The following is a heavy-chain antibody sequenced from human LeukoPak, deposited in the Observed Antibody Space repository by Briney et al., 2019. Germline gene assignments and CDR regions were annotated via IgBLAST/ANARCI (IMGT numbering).Heavy chain of an antibody. V-gene: IGHV1-2*02. D-gene: IGHD5-12*01. CDR3: EYSGYDSYDY. CDR1: GYTFTSYY. J-gene: IGHJ4*02. Sequence: ASVKVSCKASGYTFTSYYMHWVRQAPGQGLEWMGWINPNSGDTNYAQKFQGRVTMTRDTSISTAYMELSRLKSDDTAVYYCEYSGYDSYDYWGQGTLVTVSS. CDR2: INPNSGDT.